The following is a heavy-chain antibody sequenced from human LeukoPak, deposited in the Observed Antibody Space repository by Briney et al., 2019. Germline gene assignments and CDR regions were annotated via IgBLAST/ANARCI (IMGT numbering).Heavy chain of an antibody. D-gene: IGHD3-22*01. CDR3: ARAPYYSHVEFYFDY. CDR1: GFTFSGFW. Sequence: PGGSLRLSCAVSGFTFSGFWMSWSRQAPGKGLEWVASINSDGSEGYYADVVKGRFTISRDNAKNSLYLQINSLRAEDTAVYYCARAPYYSHVEFYFDYWGQGTLVTVSS. J-gene: IGHJ4*02. V-gene: IGHV3-7*03. CDR2: INSDGSEG.